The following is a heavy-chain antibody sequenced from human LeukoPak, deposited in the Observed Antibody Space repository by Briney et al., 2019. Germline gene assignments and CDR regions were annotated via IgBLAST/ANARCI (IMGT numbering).Heavy chain of an antibody. CDR1: GGSISSSSYY. D-gene: IGHD2-2*01. J-gene: IGHJ5*02. CDR2: IYYSGST. V-gene: IGHV4-39*07. CDR3: ARGGYCSSTSCPPPGWFDP. Sequence: PSETLSLTCTVSGGSISSSSYYWGWIRQPPGKGLEWIGSIYYSGSTYYNPSLKSRVTISVDTSKNQFSLKLSSVTAADTAVYYCARGGYCSSTSCPPPGWFDPWGQGTLVTVSS.